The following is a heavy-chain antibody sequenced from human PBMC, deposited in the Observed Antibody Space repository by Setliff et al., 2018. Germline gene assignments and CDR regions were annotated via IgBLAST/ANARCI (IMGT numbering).Heavy chain of an antibody. CDR3: ARGRNIAARLPDS. J-gene: IGHJ4*02. CDR2: SYYSGST. Sequence: PSETLSLTCTVSGGSISTNSYYWTWIRQPPGKGLEWIGYSYYSGSTNYNPSLKSRATISIDTSKDQFSLKLISMSAADTAVYFCARGRNIAARLPDSWGQGALVTVSS. V-gene: IGHV4-39*07. CDR1: GGSISTNSYY. D-gene: IGHD6-6*01.